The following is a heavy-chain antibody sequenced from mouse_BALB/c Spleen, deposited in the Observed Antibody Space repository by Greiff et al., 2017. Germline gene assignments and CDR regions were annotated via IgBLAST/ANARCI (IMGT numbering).Heavy chain of an antibody. J-gene: IGHJ2*01. CDR1: GFTFSSFG. V-gene: IGHV5-17*02. CDR2: ISSGSSTI. D-gene: IGHD1-1*01. Sequence: EVKVVESGGGLVQPGGSRKLSCAASGFTFSSFGMHWVRQAPEKGLEWVAYISSGSSTIYYADTVKGRFTISRDNPKNTLFLQMTSLRSEDTAMYYCARLRYYGSSHYFDYWGQGTTLTVSS. CDR3: ARLRYYGSSHYFDY.